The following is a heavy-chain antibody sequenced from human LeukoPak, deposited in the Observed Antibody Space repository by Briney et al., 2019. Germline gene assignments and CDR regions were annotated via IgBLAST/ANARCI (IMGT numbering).Heavy chain of an antibody. D-gene: IGHD6-13*01. CDR1: GFTFSSYS. V-gene: IGHV3-48*04. Sequence: GGSLRLSCAASGFTFSSYSMNWVRQAPGKGVEWVSYISSSSSTIYYADSVKGRFTISRDNAKNSLYLQMNSLRAEDTAVYYCARVSSWYSVDYWGQGTLVTVSS. CDR3: ARVSSWYSVDY. J-gene: IGHJ4*02. CDR2: ISSSSSTI.